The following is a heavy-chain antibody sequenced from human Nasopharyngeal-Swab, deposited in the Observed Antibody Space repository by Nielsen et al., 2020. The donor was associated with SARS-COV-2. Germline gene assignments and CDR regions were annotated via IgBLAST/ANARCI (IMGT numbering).Heavy chain of an antibody. CDR1: GGSISSYY. CDR2: IYYSGST. CDR3: ARDIAAAGEAYYYYGMDV. Sequence: SETLSLTCTVPGGSISSYYWSWIRQPPGKGLEWIGYIYYSGSTNYNPSLKSRVTISVDTSKNQFSLKLSSVTAADTAVYYCARDIAAAGEAYYYYGMDVWGQGTTVTVSS. V-gene: IGHV4-59*12. J-gene: IGHJ6*02. D-gene: IGHD6-13*01.